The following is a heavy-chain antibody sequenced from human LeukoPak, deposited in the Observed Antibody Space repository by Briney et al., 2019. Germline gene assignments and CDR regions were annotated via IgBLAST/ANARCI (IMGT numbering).Heavy chain of an antibody. J-gene: IGHJ3*02. CDR3: ASVRDLAAFDI. Sequence: PGGSLRLSCAASGFTFSSYAMHWVRQAPGKGLEWVAVISYDGSNKYYADSVKGRFTISRDNSKNTLYLQMNSLRAEDTAVYYCASVRDLAAFDIWGQGTMVTVSS. V-gene: IGHV3-30-3*01. CDR1: GFTFSSYA. D-gene: IGHD2/OR15-2a*01. CDR2: ISYDGSNK.